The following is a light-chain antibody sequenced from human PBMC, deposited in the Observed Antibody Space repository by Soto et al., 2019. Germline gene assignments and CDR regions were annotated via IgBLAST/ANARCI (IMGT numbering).Light chain of an antibody. CDR3: QQYNNWPIT. V-gene: IGKV3-15*01. CDR1: QSVSDN. J-gene: IGKJ5*01. Sequence: EIGLTQSPATLSVSPGERATLSCRASQSVSDNLAWYQQKPGQAPRLFIYGASARATGIPARFSGSGSGTEFTLTISSLQSEDFAVYYCQQYNNWPITFGQGTRLEIK. CDR2: GAS.